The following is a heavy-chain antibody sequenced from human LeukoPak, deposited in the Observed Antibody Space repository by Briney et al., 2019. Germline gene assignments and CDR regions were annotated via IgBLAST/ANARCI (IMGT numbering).Heavy chain of an antibody. D-gene: IGHD2-2*01. Sequence: SETLSLTCTVSGGSISSGDYYWSWIRQPPGKGLEWTGYIYYSGSTYYNPSLKSRVTISVDTSKNQFSLKLSSVTAADTAVYYCARDSEYCSSTSCYGYYYYGMDVWGKGTTVTVSS. CDR3: ARDSEYCSSTSCYGYYYYGMDV. V-gene: IGHV4-30-4*01. J-gene: IGHJ6*04. CDR2: IYYSGST. CDR1: GGSISSGDYY.